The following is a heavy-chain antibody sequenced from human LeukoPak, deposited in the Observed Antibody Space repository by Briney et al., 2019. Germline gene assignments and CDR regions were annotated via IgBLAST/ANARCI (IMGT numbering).Heavy chain of an antibody. CDR1: RYIFTSYW. J-gene: IGHJ4*02. V-gene: IGHV5-51*01. D-gene: IGHD1-26*01. Sequence: GESLKISCKGSRYIFTSYWIAWVRQMPGKGLEWMGLIYPDDSDTRYSPSFEGQVTISVDKSISTAYLQWSSLRASDTAKYYCANGLIEGAFDYWGQGTLVTVSS. CDR3: ANGLIEGAFDY. CDR2: IYPDDSDT.